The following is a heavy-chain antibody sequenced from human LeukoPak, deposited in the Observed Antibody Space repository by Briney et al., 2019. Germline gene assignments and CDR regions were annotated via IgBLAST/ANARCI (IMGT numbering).Heavy chain of an antibody. D-gene: IGHD1-26*01. CDR3: AREAGSWKVPGAFDI. Sequence: SETLSLTCTVSGGSISSYYWSWIRQPPGKGLEWIGYIYHSGSTYYNPSLKSRVTISVDRSKNQFSLKLSSVTAADTAVYYCAREAGSWKVPGAFDIWGQGTMVTVSS. V-gene: IGHV4-59*12. J-gene: IGHJ3*02. CDR1: GGSISSYY. CDR2: IYHSGST.